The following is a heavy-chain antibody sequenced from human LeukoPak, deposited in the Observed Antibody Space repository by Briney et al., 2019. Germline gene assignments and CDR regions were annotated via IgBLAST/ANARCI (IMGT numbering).Heavy chain of an antibody. CDR3: ARELELGYCSSTSCHTGWFDP. J-gene: IGHJ5*02. CDR2: ISSSGSTI. Sequence: GGSLRLSCAASGFTFSDYYMSWIRQAPGKGLEWVSYISSSGSTIYYADSVKGRFTISRDNAKNPLYLQMNSLRAEDTAVYYCARELELGYCSSTSCHTGWFDPWGQGTLVTVSS. V-gene: IGHV3-11*01. D-gene: IGHD2-2*02. CDR1: GFTFSDYY.